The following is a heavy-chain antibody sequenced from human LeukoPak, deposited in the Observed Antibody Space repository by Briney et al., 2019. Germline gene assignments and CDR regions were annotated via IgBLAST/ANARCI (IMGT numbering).Heavy chain of an antibody. Sequence: GGSLRLSCAASGFTVSRNYMSWVRQAPGKGLEWVSVIYSGGSTYYADSVKGRFTISRDNSKNTLYLQMNSLRAEDTAVYYCASFSKRGTKCTSSWYWFDPWGQGTLVTVSS. CDR2: IYSGGST. CDR3: ASFSKRGTKCTSSWYWFDP. V-gene: IGHV3-66*01. J-gene: IGHJ5*02. CDR1: GFTVSRNY. D-gene: IGHD6-13*01.